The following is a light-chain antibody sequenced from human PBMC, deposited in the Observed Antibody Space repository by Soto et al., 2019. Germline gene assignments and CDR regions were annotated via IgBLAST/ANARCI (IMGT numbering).Light chain of an antibody. CDR1: QSIYINS. CDR3: QQYGDSPFA. Sequence: EIVLTQSPGTLSLSPGERATLSCRASQSIYINSLAWYQHKRGQAPRLLIYAATVRATAVPDRFNGSGSGTDVALTIRRLEPEDSAIYYCQQYGDSPFAFGPGTKLDVK. V-gene: IGKV3-20*01. J-gene: IGKJ3*01. CDR2: AAT.